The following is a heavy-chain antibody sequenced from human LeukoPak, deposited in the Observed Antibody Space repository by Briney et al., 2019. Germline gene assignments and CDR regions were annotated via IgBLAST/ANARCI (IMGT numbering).Heavy chain of an antibody. V-gene: IGHV3-23*01. CDR2: ISGSGINT. CDR3: AKRRGLELLYYYYMDV. D-gene: IGHD1-7*01. J-gene: IGHJ6*03. CDR1: GFTFRNYA. Sequence: GGSLRLSCAASGFTFRNYAVSWVRQAPGKGLEWVSAISGSGINTYYADSVKGRFTISRDNSKNTLYLQMNSLRAEDTAVYYCAKRRGLELLYYYYMDVWGRGTTVTVSS.